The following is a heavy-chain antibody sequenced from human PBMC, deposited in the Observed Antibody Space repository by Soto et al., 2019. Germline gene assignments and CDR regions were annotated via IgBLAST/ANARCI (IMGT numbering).Heavy chain of an antibody. D-gene: IGHD2-21*01. Sequence: QVQLVQSGAEVTKPGASVKVSCKASGYTFTSYHMHWVRQAPGQGLEWMGIINPSGGSTSYAQKFQGRVTISRDTSTSTVHMELSSLRSGDTAVYYCARVVVNPGDAFDIWGQGTMVTVSS. CDR2: INPSGGST. V-gene: IGHV1-46*01. CDR1: GYTFTSYH. CDR3: ARVVVNPGDAFDI. J-gene: IGHJ3*02.